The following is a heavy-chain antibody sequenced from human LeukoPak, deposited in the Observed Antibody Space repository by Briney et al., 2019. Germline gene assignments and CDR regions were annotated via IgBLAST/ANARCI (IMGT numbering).Heavy chain of an antibody. CDR1: GFTFSSYW. CDR2: IKQDGSEK. D-gene: IGHD2-2*01. CDR3: ARDLTVVVPAANAFDI. V-gene: IGHV3-7*01. Sequence: GGSLRLSCAASGFTFSSYWMSWVRQAPGKGLEWVANIKQDGSEKYYVDSVKGRFTISRDNAKNSLYLQMNSLRAEDTAVYYCARDLTVVVPAANAFDIWGQGTMVTVSS. J-gene: IGHJ3*02.